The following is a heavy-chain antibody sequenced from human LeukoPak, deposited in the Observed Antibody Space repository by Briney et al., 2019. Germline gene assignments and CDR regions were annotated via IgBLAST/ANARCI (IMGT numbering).Heavy chain of an antibody. V-gene: IGHV4-34*01. CDR1: GGSFSGYY. J-gene: IGHJ6*02. CDR3: ARVRYGSGRPYYGMDV. D-gene: IGHD3-10*01. CDR2: INHSGST. Sequence: PSETLSLTCAVYGGSFSGYYWSWIRQPPGKGLEWIGEINHSGSTYYNPSLMSRVTISVDTSKNQFSLKVTSVTAADTAVYYCARVRYGSGRPYYGMDVWGQGTTVTVS.